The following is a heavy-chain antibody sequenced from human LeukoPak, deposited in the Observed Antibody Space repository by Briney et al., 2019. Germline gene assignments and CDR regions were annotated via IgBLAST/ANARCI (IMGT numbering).Heavy chain of an antibody. Sequence: GGSLRLSCAASGFTFNNYWMSWVRQAPGKGLEWVANIKQDGSEKHYVDSVKGRFTISRDNAKNSLYLQMNSLTAEDTAVYYCARDKVVGPTNLDYWGQGTLVTVSS. CDR2: IKQDGSEK. CDR3: ARDKVVGPTNLDY. CDR1: GFTFNNYW. V-gene: IGHV3-7*01. D-gene: IGHD1-26*01. J-gene: IGHJ4*02.